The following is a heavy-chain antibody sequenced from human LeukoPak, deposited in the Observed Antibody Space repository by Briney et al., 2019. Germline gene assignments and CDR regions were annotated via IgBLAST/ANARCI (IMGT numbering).Heavy chain of an antibody. J-gene: IGHJ4*02. CDR1: GFTFGSYA. CDR3: AKGKLWLPFADY. D-gene: IGHD5-18*01. CDR2: IGASGGNT. V-gene: IGHV3-23*01. Sequence: GGSLRLSCAACGFTFGSYAMSWVRQAPGKGLEGVSVIGASGGNTYYADSVKGRFTISRDNSKNTLYLQMNSLRAEDTAVYYCAKGKLWLPFADYWGQGTLVTVSS.